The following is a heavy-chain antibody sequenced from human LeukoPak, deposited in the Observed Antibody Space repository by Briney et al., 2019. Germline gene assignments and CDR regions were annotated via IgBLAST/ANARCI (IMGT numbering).Heavy chain of an antibody. CDR1: GFTFSSYS. CDR3: ARERPYYYDSSGYRYYFDY. V-gene: IGHV3-21*04. J-gene: IGHJ4*02. CDR2: ISSSSSYI. D-gene: IGHD3-22*01. Sequence: GGSLRLSCAASGFTFSSYSMNWVRQAPGKGLEWVSSISSSSSYIYYADSVKGRFTISRDNAKNSLYLQMNSLRAEDTAVYYCARERPYYYDSSGYRYYFDYWGQGTLVTVSS.